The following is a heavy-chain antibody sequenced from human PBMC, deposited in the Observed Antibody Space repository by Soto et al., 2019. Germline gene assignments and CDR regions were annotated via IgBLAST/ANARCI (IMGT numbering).Heavy chain of an antibody. J-gene: IGHJ4*02. Sequence: QVQLGQSGAEVKKPGSSVKVSCKASGGTFSSYAISWVRQAPGQGLEWMGGIIPIFGTANYAQKFQGRVTITADESTSTAYMELSSLRSEDTAVYYCASGGTPVVITVYYFDYWGQGTLVTVSS. V-gene: IGHV1-69*01. D-gene: IGHD3-22*01. CDR3: ASGGTPVVITVYYFDY. CDR2: IIPIFGTA. CDR1: GGTFSSYA.